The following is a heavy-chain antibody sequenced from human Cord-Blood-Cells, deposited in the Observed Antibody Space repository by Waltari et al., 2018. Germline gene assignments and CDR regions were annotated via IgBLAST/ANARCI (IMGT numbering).Heavy chain of an antibody. CDR3: ARHEQQLDY. J-gene: IGHJ4*02. CDR1: GGPISSYY. D-gene: IGHD6-13*01. CDR2: IYYSGST. V-gene: IGHV4-59*08. Sequence: QVQLQESGPGLVKPSETLSLTCTVSGGPISSYYWSWIRQPPGKGLAWIGYIYYSGSTNYNPSLKSRVTISVDTSKNQFSLKLSSVTAADTAVYYCARHEQQLDYWGQGTLVTVSS.